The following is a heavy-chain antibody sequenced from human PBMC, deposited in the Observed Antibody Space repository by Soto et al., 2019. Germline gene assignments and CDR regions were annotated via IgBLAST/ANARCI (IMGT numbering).Heavy chain of an antibody. V-gene: IGHV3-23*01. CDR1: GLTCSSYG. J-gene: IGHJ4*02. Sequence: SLGLSCASSGLTCSSYGMSWVRQAPGKGLEWVSHISNSGRSTKYADSVKGRFTISRDNSKNTLYLQMNSLRAEDTAIYYCAKDALAYYDFWSWGQGTLVTVSS. CDR2: ISNSGRST. CDR3: AKDALAYYDFWS. D-gene: IGHD3-3*01.